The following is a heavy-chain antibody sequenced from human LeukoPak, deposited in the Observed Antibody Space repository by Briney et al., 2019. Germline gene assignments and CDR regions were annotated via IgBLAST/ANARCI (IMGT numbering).Heavy chain of an antibody. CDR1: GYTFTDYY. V-gene: IGHV1-2*02. CDR3: AREYYDGSGRKHAFDI. D-gene: IGHD3-22*01. CDR2: SDPSSGGT. J-gene: IGHJ3*02. Sequence: ASVKVSCKASGYTFTDYYMHWVRQAPGQGLEWMGWSDPSSGGTNYAQKLQGRVTLPRDASISTAYMELSRLRSDDTAMYYCAREYYDGSGRKHAFDIWGQGTMVTVSS.